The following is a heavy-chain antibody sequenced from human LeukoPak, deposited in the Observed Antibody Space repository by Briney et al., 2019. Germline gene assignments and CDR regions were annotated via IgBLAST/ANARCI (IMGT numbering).Heavy chain of an antibody. CDR3: AKSGRIQLWLHRHNWIDP. CDR2: IRYDGSNK. CDR1: GFTFSSYG. J-gene: IGHJ5*02. D-gene: IGHD5-18*01. V-gene: IGHV3-30*02. Sequence: GRSLRLSCAASGFTFSSYGMHWVRQAPGKGLEWVAFIRYDGSNKYYADSVKGRFTISRDNSKNTLYLQMNSLRAEDTAVYYCAKSGRIQLWLHRHNWIDPWGQGTLVTVSS.